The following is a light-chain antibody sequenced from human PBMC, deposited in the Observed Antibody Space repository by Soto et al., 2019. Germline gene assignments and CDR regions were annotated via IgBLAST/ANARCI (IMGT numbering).Light chain of an antibody. Sequence: QSVLTQPPSVSGAPGQRVTISCTGSSSNIGAGYDVHWYQQLPGTAPKLLIFDNTNRPSWVPDRLSGSKSGTSASLAITGLQAEDEADYYCQSYDSSLSGSVFGGGTQLTVL. CDR1: SSNIGAGYD. CDR2: DNT. V-gene: IGLV1-40*01. CDR3: QSYDSSLSGSV. J-gene: IGLJ7*01.